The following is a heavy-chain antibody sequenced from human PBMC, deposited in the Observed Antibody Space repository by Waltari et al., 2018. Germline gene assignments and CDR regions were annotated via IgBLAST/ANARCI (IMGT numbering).Heavy chain of an antibody. V-gene: IGHV3-48*04. CDR1: GFTFSSYG. CDR3: ARGYCGGDCSSSARYVDI. CDR2: ITTSGAT. J-gene: IGHJ2*01. Sequence: EEQLVESGGGLIQPGGSLRLSCAASGFTFSSYGMSWVRQAPGKGREWVAYITTSGATHYADSLRGRFIVSRDNAKSSLYLQMNSLRAEDTALYYCARGYCGGDCSSSARYVDIWGRGTLVSVSS. D-gene: IGHD2-21*02.